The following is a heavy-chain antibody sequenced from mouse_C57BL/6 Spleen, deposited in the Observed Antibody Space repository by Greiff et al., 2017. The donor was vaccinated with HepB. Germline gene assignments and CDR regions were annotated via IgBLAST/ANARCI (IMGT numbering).Heavy chain of an antibody. CDR3: ARADGTPWYFDV. V-gene: IGHV1-69*01. CDR1: GYTFTSYW. Sequence: QVQLQQPGAELVMPGASVKLSCKASGYTFTSYWMHWVKPRPGQGLEWIGEIDPSDSYTNYNQKFKGKSTLTVDKSASTAYMQLSSLTSEASAVYYWARADGTPWYFDVWGTGTTVTVSS. J-gene: IGHJ1*03. CDR2: IDPSDSYT. D-gene: IGHD1-1*01.